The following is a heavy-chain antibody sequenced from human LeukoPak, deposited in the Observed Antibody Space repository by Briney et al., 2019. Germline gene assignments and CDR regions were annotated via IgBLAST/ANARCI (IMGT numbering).Heavy chain of an antibody. V-gene: IGHV1-2*02. D-gene: IGHD4-11*01. CDR3: ARPSYSRDYFDY. CDR1: GYTFTSYG. J-gene: IGHJ4*02. CDR2: INPNSGGT. Sequence: ASVKVSCKASGYTFTSYGISWVRQAPGQGLEWMGWINPNSGGTNYAQKFQGRVTMTRDTSISTAYMELSRLRSDDTAVYYCARPSYSRDYFDYWGQGTLVTASS.